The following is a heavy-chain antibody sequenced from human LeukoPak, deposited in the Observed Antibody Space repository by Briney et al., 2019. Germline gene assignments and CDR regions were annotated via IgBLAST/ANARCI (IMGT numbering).Heavy chain of an antibody. Sequence: GRSLRLSCAASGFTFSSYGMHWVRQAPGKGLEWVAVIWYDGSNKYYADSVKGRFTISRDNSKNTLYLQMNSLRAEDTAVYYCARDYYDSSGYPDYWGQGTLVTVSS. CDR3: ARDYYDSSGYPDY. D-gene: IGHD3-22*01. CDR1: GFTFSSYG. J-gene: IGHJ4*02. CDR2: IWYDGSNK. V-gene: IGHV3-33*01.